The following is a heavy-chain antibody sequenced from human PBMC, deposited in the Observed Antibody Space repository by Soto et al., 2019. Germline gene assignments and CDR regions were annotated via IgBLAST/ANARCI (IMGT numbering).Heavy chain of an antibody. Sequence: ASLNLCCTGSGSTFTGHHSHWVSPATEQGPEWMGEIGPESGATRYAQKFQGRVTMTRDMSITTVYMELNNLSPDDTALYYCARAGWLQNQWWFDPWGQGTLV. CDR2: IGPESGAT. V-gene: IGHV1-2*02. J-gene: IGHJ5*02. CDR3: ARAGWLQNQWWFDP. D-gene: IGHD5-12*01. CDR1: GSTFTGHH.